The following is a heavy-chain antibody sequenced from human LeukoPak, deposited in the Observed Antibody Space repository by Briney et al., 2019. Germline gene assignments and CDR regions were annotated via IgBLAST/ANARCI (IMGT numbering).Heavy chain of an antibody. J-gene: IGHJ4*02. CDR2: INPSSGGT. CDR3: ATLPIVAGTTDFDY. CDR1: GYTFTGYY. Sequence: GASVKVSCKASGYTFTGYYMHWVRQAPGQGLEWMGWINPSSGGTKYAQKIQGRVTMTRDTSISTAYMELSRLKSDDTAVYYCATLPIVAGTTDFDYWGQGTLVTVSS. V-gene: IGHV1-2*02. D-gene: IGHD5-12*01.